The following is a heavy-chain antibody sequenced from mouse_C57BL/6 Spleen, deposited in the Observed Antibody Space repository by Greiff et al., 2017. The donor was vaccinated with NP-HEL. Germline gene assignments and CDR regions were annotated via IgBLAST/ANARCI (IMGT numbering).Heavy chain of an antibody. CDR1: GYAFTNYL. V-gene: IGHV1-54*01. D-gene: IGHD1-1*01. J-gene: IGHJ4*01. CDR3: ARSDGSSYAMDY. CDR2: INPGSGGT. Sequence: VQLQQSGAELVRPGTSVKVSCKASGYAFTNYLIEWVKQRPGQGLEWIGVINPGSGGTNYNEKFKGKATLTADKSSSTAYMQLSSLTSEDAAVYVCARSDGSSYAMDYWGQGTSVTVSS.